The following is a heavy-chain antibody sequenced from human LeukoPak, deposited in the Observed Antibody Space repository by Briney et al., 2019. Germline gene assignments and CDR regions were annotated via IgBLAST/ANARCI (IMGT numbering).Heavy chain of an antibody. Sequence: GRSLGLSCAASGFTFSSYAMHWVRQAPGKGLEWVAVISYDGSNKYYADSVKGRFTISRDNSKNTLYLQMNSLRAEDTAAYYCARSTASRREFDYWGQGTLVTVSS. CDR2: ISYDGSNK. CDR3: ARSTASRREFDY. J-gene: IGHJ4*02. CDR1: GFTFSSYA. D-gene: IGHD2-2*01. V-gene: IGHV3-30-3*01.